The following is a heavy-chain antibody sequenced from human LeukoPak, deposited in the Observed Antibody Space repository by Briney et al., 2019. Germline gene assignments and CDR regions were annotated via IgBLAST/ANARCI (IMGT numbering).Heavy chain of an antibody. D-gene: IGHD3-9*01. Sequence: GESLRISCRSSGYSFTGYWISWVRQMPGKGLEWMGKIDPGDSDTKYSPSFQGHVTISADKSISTAYLQWTSLKASDTAIYYCARHSAHFDILTGYFKPWGQGTLVTVSS. CDR3: ARHSAHFDILTGYFKP. CDR2: IDPGDSDT. V-gene: IGHV5-10-1*01. J-gene: IGHJ5*02. CDR1: GYSFTGYW.